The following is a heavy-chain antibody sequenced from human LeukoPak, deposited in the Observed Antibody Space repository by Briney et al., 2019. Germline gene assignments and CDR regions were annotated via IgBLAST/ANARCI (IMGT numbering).Heavy chain of an antibody. D-gene: IGHD4-17*01. Sequence: SETLSLTCTVSGGSISSSSYYWGWIRQPPGTGLEWIGSIYYSGSTYYNPSLKSRVTISVDTSKNQFSLKLSSVTAADTAVYYCARDHRDYGDYGGAFDIWGQGTMVTVSS. V-gene: IGHV4-39*07. J-gene: IGHJ3*02. CDR1: GGSISSSSYY. CDR3: ARDHRDYGDYGGAFDI. CDR2: IYYSGST.